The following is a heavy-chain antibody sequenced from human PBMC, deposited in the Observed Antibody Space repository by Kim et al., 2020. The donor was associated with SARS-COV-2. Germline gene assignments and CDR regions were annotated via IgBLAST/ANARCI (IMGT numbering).Heavy chain of an antibody. CDR3: AGHGGYSSSWQLY. D-gene: IGHD6-13*01. J-gene: IGHJ4*02. V-gene: IGHV4-59*01. Sequence: SETLSLTCTVSGGSISSYYWSWIRQPPGKGLEWIGYIYYSGSTNYNPSLKSRVTISVDTSKNQFSLKLSSVTAADTAVYYCAGHGGYSSSWQLYWGQGTLVSVSS. CDR2: IYYSGST. CDR1: GGSISSYY.